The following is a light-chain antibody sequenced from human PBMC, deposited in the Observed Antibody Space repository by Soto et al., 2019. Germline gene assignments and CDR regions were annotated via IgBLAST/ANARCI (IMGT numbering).Light chain of an antibody. Sequence: DIHMAQSPPSLSASVGDRVTITCRASHNIVTYLNWYQQKAGKAPSLLIYEASHLQSGVPFRFFGSGSGTAFTLTIDNLQHEDSATYYCQHSHSTPPTFGTGTKLEIK. J-gene: IGKJ2*01. CDR2: EAS. V-gene: IGKV1-39*01. CDR3: QHSHSTPPT. CDR1: HNIVTY.